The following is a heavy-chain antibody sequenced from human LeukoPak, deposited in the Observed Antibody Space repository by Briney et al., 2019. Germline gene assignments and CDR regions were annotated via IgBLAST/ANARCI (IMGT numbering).Heavy chain of an antibody. J-gene: IGHJ6*03. Sequence: GGSLRLSCAASGFTFSTYWMTWVRQAPGKGLEWVANINQDGSGKYYVDSVKGRFTISRDNAKNSLYPQMNSLRAEDTAVYYCARPQYFYYMDVWGKGTTVTVSS. CDR2: INQDGSGK. CDR3: ARPQYFYYMDV. CDR1: GFTFSTYW. V-gene: IGHV3-7*01.